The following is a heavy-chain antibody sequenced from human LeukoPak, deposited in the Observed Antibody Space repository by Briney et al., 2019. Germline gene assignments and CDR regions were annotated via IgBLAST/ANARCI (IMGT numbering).Heavy chain of an antibody. CDR2: FYYSGST. CDR3: ARHVRDPGRIRNFDY. Sequence: PSETLSLTCAVYGGSFSGYYWSWIRQPPGKGLEWIGYFYYSGSTNYNPSLKSRVTISVDTSKNQFSLKLSSVTAADTAVYYCARHVRDPGRIRNFDYWGQGTLVTVSS. CDR1: GGSFSGYY. J-gene: IGHJ4*02. D-gene: IGHD7-27*01. V-gene: IGHV4-59*08.